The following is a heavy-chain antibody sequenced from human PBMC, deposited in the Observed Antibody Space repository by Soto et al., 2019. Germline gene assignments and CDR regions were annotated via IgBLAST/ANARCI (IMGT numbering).Heavy chain of an antibody. D-gene: IGHD2-15*01. V-gene: IGHV3-21*01. J-gene: IGHJ6*02. CDR3: SGCSGGACHQNYGMDV. CDR2: ISPSTSHI. Sequence: EVHLVESGGGLVKPGGSLRLSCAVSGFTFSSCTMNWVRQAPRKVLEWVSSISPSTSHIYYADPVKGRFTISRDNAKNSLFLQIHRLRAEDTDVYYCSGCSGGACHQNYGMDVWGQGTTVTVSS. CDR1: GFTFSSCT.